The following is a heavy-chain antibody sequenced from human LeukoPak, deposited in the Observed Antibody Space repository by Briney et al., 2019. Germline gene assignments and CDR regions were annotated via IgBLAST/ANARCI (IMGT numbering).Heavy chain of an antibody. J-gene: IGHJ6*02. CDR1: GFTVSSNY. CDR3: ARVKYGSGPYYGMDV. Sequence: AGGSLRLSCAASGFTVSSNYMSWVRQAPGKGLEWVSSISSSSSYIYYADSVKGRFTISRDNAKNSLYLQMNSLRAEDTAVYYCARVKYGSGPYYGMDVWGQGTTVTVSS. D-gene: IGHD3-10*01. V-gene: IGHV3-21*01. CDR2: ISSSSSYI.